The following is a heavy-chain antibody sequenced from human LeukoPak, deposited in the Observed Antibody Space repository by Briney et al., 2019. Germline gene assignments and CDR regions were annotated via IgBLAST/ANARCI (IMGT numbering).Heavy chain of an antibody. J-gene: IGHJ4*02. D-gene: IGHD6-13*01. V-gene: IGHV3-23*01. CDR2: ISGSGVIT. Sequence: PGGSLRGSCAASRFIFGNDAMSWVRQAPGKGLEWVSAISGSGVITYYADSVRGRFTISIDNSKNTLYLQMNSLRAEDTAVYYCAKEGYGSTWNADFDYWGQGTLVIVSS. CDR1: RFIFGNDA. CDR3: AKEGYGSTWNADFDY.